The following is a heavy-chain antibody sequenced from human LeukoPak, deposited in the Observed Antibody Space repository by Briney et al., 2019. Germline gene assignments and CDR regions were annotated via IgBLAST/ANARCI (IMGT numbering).Heavy chain of an antibody. V-gene: IGHV4-59*01. D-gene: IGHD6-19*01. Sequence: SETLSLTCTVSGGSISSYYWSWIRQPPGKVLEWIGYIYYSGSTNYNPSLKSRVTISVDTSKNQFSLKLSSVTAADTAVYYCARERSSGWYDGYFDYWGQGTLVTVSS. CDR3: ARERSSGWYDGYFDY. J-gene: IGHJ4*02. CDR1: GGSISSYY. CDR2: IYYSGST.